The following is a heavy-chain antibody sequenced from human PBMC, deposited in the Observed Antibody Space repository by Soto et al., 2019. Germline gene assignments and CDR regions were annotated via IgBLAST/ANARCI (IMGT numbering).Heavy chain of an antibody. Sequence: PSETLSLTCTVSGGSISSNYWSLIRQPPGKGLEWIGYVYNSGSTNYNPSLKSRVTIPEDTSKSQFSLKVNSMTAADTAVYYCARYRREAVAGYTLDNWGQGILVTVS. CDR1: GGSISSNY. CDR3: ARYRREAVAGYTLDN. V-gene: IGHV4-59*01. CDR2: VYNSGST. J-gene: IGHJ4*02. D-gene: IGHD6-13*01.